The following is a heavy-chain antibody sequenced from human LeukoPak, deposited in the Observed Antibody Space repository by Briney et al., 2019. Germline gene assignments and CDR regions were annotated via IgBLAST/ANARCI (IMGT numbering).Heavy chain of an antibody. V-gene: IGHV3-20*04. D-gene: IGHD6-6*01. CDR1: GFTFDDYG. CDR2: INWNGGST. CDR3: ARDSIAARGFVRGNADY. J-gene: IGHJ4*02. Sequence: PGGSLRLSCAASGFTFDDYGMSWVRQAPGKGLEWVSGINWNGGSTGYADSVKGRFTISRDNAKNSLYLQMNSLRAEDTALYYCARDSIAARGFVRGNADYWGQGTLVTVSS.